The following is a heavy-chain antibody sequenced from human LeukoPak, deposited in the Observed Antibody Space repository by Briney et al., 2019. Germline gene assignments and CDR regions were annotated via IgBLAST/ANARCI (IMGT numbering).Heavy chain of an antibody. Sequence: ASVKVSCKASGGTFSTYAISWVRQATGQGLEWMGWMNPNSGNTGYAQKFQGRVTMTRNTSISTAYMELSSLRSEDTAVYYCARGGSFLIGYCSGGSCYSGDNWFDPWGQGTLVTVSS. V-gene: IGHV1-8*02. D-gene: IGHD2-15*01. CDR1: GGTFSTYA. J-gene: IGHJ5*02. CDR2: MNPNSGNT. CDR3: ARGGSFLIGYCSGGSCYSGDNWFDP.